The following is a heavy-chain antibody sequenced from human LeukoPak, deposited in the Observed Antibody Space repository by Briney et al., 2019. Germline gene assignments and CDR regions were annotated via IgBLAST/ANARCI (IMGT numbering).Heavy chain of an antibody. CDR1: GFTFDDYA. D-gene: IGHD2-15*01. V-gene: IGHV3-43D*03. CDR2: ISWDGGST. J-gene: IGHJ4*02. CDR3: AKDIQVVVATGGFDY. Sequence: GGSLRLSCAASGFTFDDYAMHWVRQAPGKGLEWVSLISWDGGSTYYADSVKGRFTISRDNSKNSLYLQMNSLRAEDTALYYCAKDIQVVVATGGFDYWGQGTLVTVSS.